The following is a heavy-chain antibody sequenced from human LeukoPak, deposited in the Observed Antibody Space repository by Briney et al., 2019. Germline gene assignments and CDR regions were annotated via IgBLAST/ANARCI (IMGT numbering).Heavy chain of an antibody. D-gene: IGHD2-2*02. J-gene: IGHJ4*02. CDR2: IYSGGST. CDR3: ARDYSYCSSTSCYTGDY. Sequence: GGSLRLSCAASGFTFSDYYMSWVRQAPGKGLEWVSVIYSGGSTYYADSVKGRFTISRDNSKNTLYLQMNSLRAEDTAVYYCARDYSYCSSTSCYTGDYWGQGTLVTVSS. V-gene: IGHV3-66*01. CDR1: GFTFSDYY.